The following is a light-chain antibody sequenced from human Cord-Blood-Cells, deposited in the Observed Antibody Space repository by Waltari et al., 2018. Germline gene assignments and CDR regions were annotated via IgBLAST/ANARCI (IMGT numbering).Light chain of an antibody. J-gene: IGLJ1*01. V-gene: IGLV2-23*01. CDR2: EGS. CDR1: SSDVGSYNL. Sequence: QSALTQPASVSGSPGQSITISRTGTSSDVGSYNLVSWYQQHPGKAPKPMIYEGSKRPSGVSNRFSGSKSGNTASLTISGLQAEDEADYYCCSYAGYVFGTGTKVTVL. CDR3: CSYAGYV.